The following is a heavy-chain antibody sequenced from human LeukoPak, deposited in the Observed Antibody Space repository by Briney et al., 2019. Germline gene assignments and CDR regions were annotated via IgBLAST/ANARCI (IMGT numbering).Heavy chain of an antibody. Sequence: PRGTLRLSRAASGFTLSNNYMSAVPQAPRKRLEWGSIIYGGGTAYYADSVKGRFTISSDSSKNTLYLQMNSLRAEDTAVYYCARAPNYGDYGGQWGRGTLVTVSS. CDR3: ARAPNYGDYGGQ. CDR1: GFTLSNNY. V-gene: IGHV3-53*01. J-gene: IGHJ4*02. D-gene: IGHD4-17*01. CDR2: IYGGGTA.